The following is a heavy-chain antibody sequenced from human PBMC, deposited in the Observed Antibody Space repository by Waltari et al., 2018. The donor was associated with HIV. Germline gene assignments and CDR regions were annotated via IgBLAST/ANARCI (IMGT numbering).Heavy chain of an antibody. CDR3: AVRSPARRLNWFDP. Sequence: EVQLVESGGGLVQPGGSLRPSCAASGFTFSSYWMSWVRQAPGKGLEWVANIKQDGSEKYYVDYMKGRFTISRDNAKNSLYLQINSLRAEDTAVYYCAVRSPARRLNWFDPWGQGTLVIVSS. D-gene: IGHD2-8*01. V-gene: IGHV3-7*01. CDR2: IKQDGSEK. CDR1: GFTFSSYW. J-gene: IGHJ5*02.